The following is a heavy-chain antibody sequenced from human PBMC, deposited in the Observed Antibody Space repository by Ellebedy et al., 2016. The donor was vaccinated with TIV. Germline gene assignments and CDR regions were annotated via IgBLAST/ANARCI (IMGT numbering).Heavy chain of an antibody. CDR1: GGSISSSSSFY. Sequence: MPSETLSLTCSVSGGSISSSSSFYWGWIRQPPGKGLEWIGSVYYRGSTYYNPSLKSRVTVSVDTSKNQFSLKLSSVTAADTAVYYCASHMVRESTWFDPWGQGTLVTVSS. J-gene: IGHJ5*02. CDR3: ASHMVRESTWFDP. D-gene: IGHD3-10*01. CDR2: VYYRGST. V-gene: IGHV4-39*01.